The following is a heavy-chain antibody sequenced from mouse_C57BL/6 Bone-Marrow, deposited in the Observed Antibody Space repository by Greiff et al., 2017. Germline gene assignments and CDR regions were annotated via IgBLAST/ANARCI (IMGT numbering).Heavy chain of an antibody. J-gene: IGHJ2*01. CDR2: IYPGDGDT. CDR1: GYAFSSSW. D-gene: IGHD2-3*01. Sequence: QVQLKESGPELVKPGASVKISCKASGYAFSSSWMNWVKQRPGKGLEWIGRIYPGDGDTNYNGKFKGKATLTADKSSSTAYRQLSILTSEDSAVYFCARCGGYSLIDYWGQGTTLTVSS. V-gene: IGHV1-82*01. CDR3: ARCGGYSLIDY.